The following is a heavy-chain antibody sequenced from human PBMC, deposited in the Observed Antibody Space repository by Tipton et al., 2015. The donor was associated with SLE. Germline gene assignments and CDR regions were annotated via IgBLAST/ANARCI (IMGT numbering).Heavy chain of an antibody. D-gene: IGHD3-3*01. CDR2: IKSKTDGGTT. V-gene: IGHV3-15*01. CDR3: AKGGYYDFWSGSSYFDY. CDR1: GFTFSNAW. Sequence: SLRLSCAASGFTFSNAWMSWVRQAPGKGLEWVGRIKSKTDGGTTDYAAPVKGRFTISRDDSKNTLDLQMNSLRAEDTAVYYCAKGGYYDFWSGSSYFDYWGQGTLVTVSS. J-gene: IGHJ4*02.